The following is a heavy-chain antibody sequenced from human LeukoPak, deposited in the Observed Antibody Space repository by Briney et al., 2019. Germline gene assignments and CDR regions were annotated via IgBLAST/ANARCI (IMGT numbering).Heavy chain of an antibody. CDR1: GFTFSRHR. CDR2: IKEDGSEK. J-gene: IGHJ4*02. Sequence: GGSLRLSCAASGFTFSRHRLSWVRQAPGKGLEWVANIKEDGSEKYYVDSVKGRFTISRDNAKNSLYLQMNSLRAEDTAVYYCARDLDYYDRSGYNPGLFDYWGQGTLVTVSS. D-gene: IGHD3-22*01. V-gene: IGHV3-7*05. CDR3: ARDLDYYDRSGYNPGLFDY.